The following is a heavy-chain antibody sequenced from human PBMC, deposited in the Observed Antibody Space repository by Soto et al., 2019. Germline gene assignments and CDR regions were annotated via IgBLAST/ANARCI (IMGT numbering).Heavy chain of an antibody. V-gene: IGHV4-61*01. CDR3: ARDFAYFDS. J-gene: IGHJ4*02. CDR1: GGSFKSGSYS. D-gene: IGHD3-3*01. CDR2: VYHTERT. Sequence: SETLSLTCTVSGGSFKSGSYSWSWIRQPPGKGLEWIGYVYHTERTSYNPSLKSRVSISMDTSKNQFSLNLDSVTAADTAVYFCARDFAYFDSWGQGTLVTVSS.